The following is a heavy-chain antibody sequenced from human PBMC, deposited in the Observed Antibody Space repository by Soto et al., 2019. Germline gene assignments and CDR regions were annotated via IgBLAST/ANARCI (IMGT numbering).Heavy chain of an antibody. CDR1: GFTFITYS. CDR2: ISSSSSTI. D-gene: IGHD3-22*01. J-gene: IGHJ4*02. Sequence: EVQVVESGGGLVQPGGSLRLSCAASGFTFITYSMNWVRQAPGKGLEWVSYISSSSSTIHYADSVKGRFTISRDNAKNSLYLQMNSLRAEDTAVYYCARAPLNCDSSGYHFDYWGQGTLVTVSS. CDR3: ARAPLNCDSSGYHFDY. V-gene: IGHV3-48*01.